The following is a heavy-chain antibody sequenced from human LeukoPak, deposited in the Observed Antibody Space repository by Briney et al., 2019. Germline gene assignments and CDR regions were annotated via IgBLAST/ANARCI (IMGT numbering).Heavy chain of an antibody. CDR1: GYTFTSYD. J-gene: IGHJ6*03. CDR3: ARGGAARLHYYYYMDV. D-gene: IGHD6-6*01. Sequence: ASVKVSCKASGYTFTSYDINWVRQATGQGLEWMGWMNPNSGNTGYAQKFQGRVTMTRNTSISTAYMELSRLRSDDTAVYYCARGGAARLHYYYYMDVWGKGTTVTVSS. V-gene: IGHV1-8*01. CDR2: MNPNSGNT.